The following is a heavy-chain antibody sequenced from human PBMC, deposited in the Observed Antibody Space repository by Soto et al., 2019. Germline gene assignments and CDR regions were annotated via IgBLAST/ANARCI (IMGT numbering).Heavy chain of an antibody. V-gene: IGHV1-69*13. CDR2: IIPIFGTA. CDR1: GGTFSSYA. D-gene: IGHD3-9*01. J-gene: IGHJ6*02. Sequence: ASVKVSCKASGGTFSSYAISWVRQAPGQGLEWMGGIIPIFGTANYAQKFQGRVTITADESTSTAYMELSSLRSEDTAVYYCARTEVLRYFDWLPDYYYYGMDVWGQGTTVTVSS. CDR3: ARTEVLRYFDWLPDYYYYGMDV.